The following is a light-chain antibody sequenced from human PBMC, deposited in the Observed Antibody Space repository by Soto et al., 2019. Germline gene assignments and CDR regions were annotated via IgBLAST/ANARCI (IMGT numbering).Light chain of an antibody. CDR2: DAS. CDR3: QQYNNWPPWT. V-gene: IGKV3-15*01. CDR1: QGVSSN. J-gene: IGKJ1*01. Sequence: EIVMTQSPATLSVSPGERATLSCRASQGVSSNLACYQQKPGQAPRRLIYDASTRATGIPDRFSGSGSETELTLTISSLQSEDYPIYYCQQYNNWPPWTFGQGTKVDIK.